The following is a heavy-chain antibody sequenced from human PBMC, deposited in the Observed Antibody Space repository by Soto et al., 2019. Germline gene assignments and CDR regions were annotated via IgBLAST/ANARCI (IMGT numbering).Heavy chain of an antibody. Sequence: QVQLVESGGGVVQPGRSLRLSCAASGFTFSSYGMHWVRQAPGKGLEWVAVISYDGSNKYYAASVKGRFTISRDNSKNTLYLQMNSLRAEDTAVYYCAKTPPDYDFWSGYPQSWGQGTLVTVSS. CDR3: AKTPPDYDFWSGYPQS. J-gene: IGHJ4*02. V-gene: IGHV3-30*18. CDR2: ISYDGSNK. D-gene: IGHD3-3*01. CDR1: GFTFSSYG.